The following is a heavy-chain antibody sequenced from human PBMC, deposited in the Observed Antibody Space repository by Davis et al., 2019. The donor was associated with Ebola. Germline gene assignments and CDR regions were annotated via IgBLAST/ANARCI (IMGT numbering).Heavy chain of an antibody. CDR2: IANDESNK. J-gene: IGHJ4*02. D-gene: IGHD3-22*01. V-gene: IGHV3-30-3*01. CDR1: GFTFSSYA. Sequence: PGGSLRLSCAASGFTFSSYAMHWVRQAPGKGLEWVAVIANDESNKYYADSVKGRFTISRDNSKNTLYLQMNSLTAEDTAVFYCARDDGSGYYQGYYFDYWGQGTLVTVSS. CDR3: ARDDGSGYYQGYYFDY.